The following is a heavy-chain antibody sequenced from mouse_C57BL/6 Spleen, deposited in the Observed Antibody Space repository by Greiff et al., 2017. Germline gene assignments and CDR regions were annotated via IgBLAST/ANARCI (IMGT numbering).Heavy chain of an antibody. Sequence: VQLVESDAELVKPGASVKISCKVSGYTFTDHTIHWMKQRPEQGLEWIGYIYPRDGSTKYNEKFKGKATLTADKSSSTAYMQLNSLTSEDSAVYFCASQPARWYYFDYWGQGTTLTVSS. V-gene: IGHV1-78*01. J-gene: IGHJ2*01. CDR2: IYPRDGST. CDR1: GYTFTDHT. CDR3: ASQPARWYYFDY. D-gene: IGHD3-3*01.